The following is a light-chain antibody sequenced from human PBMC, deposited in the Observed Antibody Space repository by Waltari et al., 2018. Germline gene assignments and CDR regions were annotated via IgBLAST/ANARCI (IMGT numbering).Light chain of an antibody. CDR2: VNSDGSH. J-gene: IGLJ3*02. CDR3: QTGGHGTWV. Sequence: QLVLTQSPSASASLGASVKPTCTLSSGHSSNIIAWHQQQPEKGPRYLMKVNSDGSHSKGDEIPDRFSGSSSGPERYLTISSVQSEDEADYYCQTGGHGTWVFGGGTKLTVL. CDR1: SGHSSNI. V-gene: IGLV4-69*01.